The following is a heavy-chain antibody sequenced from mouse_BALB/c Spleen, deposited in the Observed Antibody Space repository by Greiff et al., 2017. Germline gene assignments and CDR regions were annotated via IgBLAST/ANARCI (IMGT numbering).Heavy chain of an antibody. CDR3: ARGLLRSPWFAY. Sequence: EVHLVESGGGLVQPGGSLKLSCAASGFTFSSYGMSWVRQTPDKRLELVATINSNGGSTYYPDSVKGRFTISRDNAKNTLYLQMSSLKSEDTAMYYCARGLLRSPWFAYWGQGTLVTGSA. CDR1: GFTFSSYG. V-gene: IGHV5-6-3*01. CDR2: INSNGGST. J-gene: IGHJ3*01. D-gene: IGHD1-1*01.